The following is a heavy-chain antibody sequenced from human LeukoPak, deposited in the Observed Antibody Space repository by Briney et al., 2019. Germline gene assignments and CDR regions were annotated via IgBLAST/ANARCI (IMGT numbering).Heavy chain of an antibody. CDR1: GGSISTYY. D-gene: IGHD4-17*01. CDR2: IHYSGRS. J-gene: IGHJ2*01. V-gene: IGHV4-59*01. Sequence: SETLSLTCTVSGGSISTYYWSWIRQPPGKGLEWVGSIHYSGRSNSNPSLTGRLTMSVDTSKNQFSLKLSSVTASDTAVYYCARDQTTVTTAAWYFDLWGRGTLVTVSS. CDR3: ARDQTTVTTAAWYFDL.